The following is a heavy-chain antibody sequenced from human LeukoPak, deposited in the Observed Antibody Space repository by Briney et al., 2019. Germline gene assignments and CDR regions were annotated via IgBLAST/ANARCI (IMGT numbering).Heavy chain of an antibody. CDR2: INPGGGST. J-gene: IGHJ4*02. CDR1: GVTFSSYA. Sequence: GGSLRVSCAASGVTFSSYAMNWVRQGPGKGLEWVSAINPGGGSTYYADSVKGRFTISRDNSKNTLYLQMNSLRAEDTAVYYCAKAGGNSFFDYWGQGTLVTVSS. CDR3: AKAGGNSFFDY. V-gene: IGHV3-23*01. D-gene: IGHD1-7*01.